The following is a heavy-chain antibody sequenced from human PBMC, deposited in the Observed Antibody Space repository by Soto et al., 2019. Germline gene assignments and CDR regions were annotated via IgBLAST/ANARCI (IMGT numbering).Heavy chain of an antibody. J-gene: IGHJ4*02. CDR1: GFTFSSYW. Sequence: GGSLRLSCAASGFTFSSYWMSWVRQAPGKGLEWVANIKQDGSEKYYVDSVKGRFTISRDNAKNSVYLQMNSLRAEDTAVYYCARDGWFGEYDYWGQGTLVTVSS. CDR3: ARDGWFGEYDY. D-gene: IGHD3-10*01. CDR2: IKQDGSEK. V-gene: IGHV3-7*01.